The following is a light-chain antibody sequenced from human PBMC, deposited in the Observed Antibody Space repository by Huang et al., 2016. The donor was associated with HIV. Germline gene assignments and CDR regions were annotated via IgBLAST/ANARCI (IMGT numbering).Light chain of an antibody. CDR1: QSISNY. CDR3: QQTYDTPPLT. CDR2: AAS. V-gene: IGKV1-39*01. Sequence: DIQMTQSPSSLSASVGDRVIITCRASQSISNYLNWYQHKPGKAPSLLIYAASSLRSGVPSRFSGSGSKTSFTGTISSLQPEDFATYYCQQTYDTPPLTFGGGTRVDMK. J-gene: IGKJ4*01.